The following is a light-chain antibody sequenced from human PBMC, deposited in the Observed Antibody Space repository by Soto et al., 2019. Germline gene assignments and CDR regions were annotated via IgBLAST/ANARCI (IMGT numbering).Light chain of an antibody. Sequence: DIQVTQSPPTLSASVGDRVTITFRASQTISTWMAWYQQKPGKAPKLLVYDASTLQSGVASRFSGSGSGTEFTLTISSLQPEDFATYYCLQHNSYPRWTFGQGTKVDIK. V-gene: IGKV1-5*01. CDR1: QTISTW. CDR3: LQHNSYPRWT. J-gene: IGKJ1*01. CDR2: DAS.